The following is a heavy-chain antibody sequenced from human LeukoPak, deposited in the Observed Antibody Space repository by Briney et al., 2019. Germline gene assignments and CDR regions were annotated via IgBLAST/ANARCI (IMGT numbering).Heavy chain of an antibody. V-gene: IGHV4-38-2*02. D-gene: IGHD3-22*01. CDR3: ARELHWSAGSYYSAGHHMDV. CDR1: GYSISSGYY. CDR2: IFHSGDT. Sequence: SETLSLTCSVFGYSISSGYYWGWIRQPPGKGPEWIGSIFHSGDTCYNPSLKSRVSISVDTSRNQFSLKLNSVTATDTAVYYCARELHWSAGSYYSAGHHMDVWGKGTTVTVPS. J-gene: IGHJ6*03.